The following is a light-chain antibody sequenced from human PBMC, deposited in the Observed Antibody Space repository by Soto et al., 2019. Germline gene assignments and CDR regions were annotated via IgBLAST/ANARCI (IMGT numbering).Light chain of an antibody. CDR2: GAS. Sequence: EIVLTQSPGTLSLSPGERATLSCRASQSVSSSYLAWYQQKPGQAPMLIIYGASSSATRIPDRFSGSGSGTDFTITISRLEPEDFAVYYCQQYGSSPPLTFGGGTKVEIK. CDR3: QQYGSSPPLT. V-gene: IGKV3-20*01. J-gene: IGKJ4*01. CDR1: QSVSSSY.